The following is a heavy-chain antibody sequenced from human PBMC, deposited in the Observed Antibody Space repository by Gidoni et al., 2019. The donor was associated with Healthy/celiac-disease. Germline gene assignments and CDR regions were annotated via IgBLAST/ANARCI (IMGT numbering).Heavy chain of an antibody. CDR3: AREPSESYCSSTSCSDY. CDR1: GYTFTGYY. J-gene: IGHJ4*02. D-gene: IGHD2-2*01. V-gene: IGHV1-2*02. Sequence: QVQLVQSGAEVKKPGASVKVSCKASGYTFTGYYMHWVRQAPGQGLEWMGWINPNSGGTNYAQKFQGRVTMTRDTSISTAYMELSRLRSDDTAVYYCAREPSESYCSSTSCSDYWGQGTLVTVSS. CDR2: INPNSGGT.